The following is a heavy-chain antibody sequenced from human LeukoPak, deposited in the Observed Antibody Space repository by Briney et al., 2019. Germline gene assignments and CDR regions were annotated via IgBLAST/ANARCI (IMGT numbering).Heavy chain of an antibody. CDR1: GGSISSYY. CDR2: IYYSGSI. J-gene: IGHJ4*02. V-gene: IGHV4-59*01. Sequence: SDSLSLTCTVSGGSISSYYWSWIRQPPGKGLEWIGYIYYSGSINYNPSLKSRVTISVDTSKNQFSLKLSSVTAADTAMYYCARDRWDSSGYYSLDYWGQGTLVTVSS. CDR3: ARDRWDSSGYYSLDY. D-gene: IGHD3-22*01.